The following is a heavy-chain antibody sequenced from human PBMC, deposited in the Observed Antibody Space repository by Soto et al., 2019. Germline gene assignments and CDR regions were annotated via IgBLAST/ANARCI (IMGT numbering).Heavy chain of an antibody. CDR1: GYSFTNYW. CDR2: IYPGDSHA. Sequence: GESLKIYCKGSGYSFTNYWIGWVRQMPGKGLEWMGIIYPGDSHAIYSPSFQGQVTMSAAKSISTAYLQLSSLKASDTAMYYCARPYSGGPTEPFDVWGQGTMVTVSS. CDR3: ARPYSGGPTEPFDV. V-gene: IGHV5-51*01. D-gene: IGHD1-26*01. J-gene: IGHJ3*01.